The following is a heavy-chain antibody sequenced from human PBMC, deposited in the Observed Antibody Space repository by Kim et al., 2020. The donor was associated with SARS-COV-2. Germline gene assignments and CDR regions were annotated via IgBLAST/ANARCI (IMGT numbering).Heavy chain of an antibody. Sequence: GGSLRLSCAASGFTFSSYGMHWVRQAPGKGLEWVAVISYDGSNKYYADSVKGRFTISRDNSKNTLYLQMNSLRAEDTAVYYCAKDLWPNYDILTGCAYWGQGTLVTVSS. J-gene: IGHJ4*02. CDR3: AKDLWPNYDILTGCAY. CDR2: ISYDGSNK. D-gene: IGHD3-9*01. V-gene: IGHV3-30*18. CDR1: GFTFSSYG.